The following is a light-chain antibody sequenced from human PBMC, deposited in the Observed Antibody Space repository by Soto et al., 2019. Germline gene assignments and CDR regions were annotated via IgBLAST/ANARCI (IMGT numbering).Light chain of an antibody. J-gene: IGKJ4*01. CDR1: QSVSST. CDR2: GAS. Sequence: EIVMTQAPATLSVSPGETATLSCRASQSVSSTLAWYQQKPGQAPRLLIYGASTRATGIPARFSGSGSGTEFTLTISSLQSEDFAVYYCQQYNNWTLTFGGGTKVDIK. V-gene: IGKV3-15*01. CDR3: QQYNNWTLT.